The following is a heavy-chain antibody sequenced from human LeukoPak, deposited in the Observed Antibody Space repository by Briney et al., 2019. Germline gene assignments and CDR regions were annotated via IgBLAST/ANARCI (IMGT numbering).Heavy chain of an antibody. CDR1: GFTVSSNY. V-gene: IGHV3-53*01. Sequence: GGSLRLSCAASGFTVSSNYMSWVRQAPGKGLEWVSVIYSGGSTYYADSVKGRFTISRDNSKNTLYLQMNSLRAEDTAVYYCAKPGAYGSGSYTENWGQGTLVTVSS. D-gene: IGHD3-10*01. CDR2: IYSGGST. J-gene: IGHJ4*02. CDR3: AKPGAYGSGSYTEN.